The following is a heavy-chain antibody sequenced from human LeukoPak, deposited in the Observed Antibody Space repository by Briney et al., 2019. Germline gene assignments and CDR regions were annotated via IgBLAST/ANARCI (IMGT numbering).Heavy chain of an antibody. V-gene: IGHV1-69*02. CDR3: ASVCSSTSCYIRGYYYYGMDV. CDR2: IIPILGIA. D-gene: IGHD2-2*02. Sequence: SVKVSCKASGGTFSSYTISWVRQAPGQGLEWMGRIIPILGIANYAQKFQGRVTITADKSTSTAYMELSSLRSEDTAVYYCASVCSSTSCYIRGYYYYGMDVWGQGTTVTVSS. J-gene: IGHJ6*02. CDR1: GGTFSSYT.